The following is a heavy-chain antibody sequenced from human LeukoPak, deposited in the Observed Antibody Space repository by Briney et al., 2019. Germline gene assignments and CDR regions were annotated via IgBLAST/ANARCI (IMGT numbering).Heavy chain of an antibody. CDR3: AKGGYKYDSSGHNYFDY. V-gene: IGHV3-30*02. CDR1: GFTFNSYG. J-gene: IGHJ4*02. D-gene: IGHD3-22*01. CDR2: IRYDGSKK. Sequence: AGGSLRLSCAASGFTFNSYGMHWVRQAPGKGLEWVAFIRYDGSKKYYADSVKGRFTISRDNSKNTLYLQMNSLRAEDTAVYYCAKGGYKYDSSGHNYFDYWGQGTLVTVSS.